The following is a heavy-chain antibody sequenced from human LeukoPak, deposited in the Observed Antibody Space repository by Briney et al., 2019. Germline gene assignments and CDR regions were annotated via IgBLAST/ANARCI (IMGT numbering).Heavy chain of an antibody. J-gene: IGHJ4*02. CDR2: IYYSGST. Sequence: SETLSLTCAVSAASISSYYWSWIRQPPGKGLEWIGYIYYSGSTNYNPSLKSRVTISVDTSKNQFSLKLSSVTAADTAVYYCARGGSSTSWTPDYWGQGTLVTVSS. V-gene: IGHV4-59*01. CDR3: ARGGSSTSWTPDY. CDR1: AASISSYY. D-gene: IGHD2-2*01.